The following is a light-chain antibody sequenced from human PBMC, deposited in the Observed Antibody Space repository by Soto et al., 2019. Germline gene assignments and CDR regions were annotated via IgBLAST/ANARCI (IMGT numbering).Light chain of an antibody. CDR1: QTISSY. CDR3: QQDNNWPRT. Sequence: PPFPLASVGDRVTITFRASQTISSYLNWYQQKPGKAPKLLIYVASSLQGGVPSRFSGSGSGTDFTLTISSLQSEDFAVYYCQQDNNWPRTFGQGTKVDI. J-gene: IGKJ1*01. CDR2: VAS. V-gene: IGKV1-39*02.